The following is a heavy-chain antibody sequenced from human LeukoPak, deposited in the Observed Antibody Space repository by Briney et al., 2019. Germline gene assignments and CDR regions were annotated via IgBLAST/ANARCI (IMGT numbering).Heavy chain of an antibody. CDR1: GYSISSNYY. J-gene: IGHJ4*02. CDR3: ARVGYYDSSGYYGFFDN. Sequence: SETLSLTCTVSGYSISSNYYWAWIRQPPGKGLEWIGSIYYSRSTYYNPSLKSRVTISKDTSKNQISLKLSSVTAADTAVYYCARVGYYDSSGYYGFFDNWGQGTLVTVSS. CDR2: IYYSRST. D-gene: IGHD3-22*01. V-gene: IGHV4-38-2*02.